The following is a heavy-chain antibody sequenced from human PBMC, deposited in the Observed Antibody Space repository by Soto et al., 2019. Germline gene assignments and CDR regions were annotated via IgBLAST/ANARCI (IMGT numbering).Heavy chain of an antibody. V-gene: IGHV4-34*01. Sequence: QVQLQQWGAGLLKPSETLSLTCAVYGWSFSGYYWSWIRQPPGKELEWIGEINHSGSTNYNPSLKSRVTISVDTSKNQFSLKLSSVTAADTAVYYCASVWQYYYASGSYYGWFDPWGQGTLVTVSS. J-gene: IGHJ5*02. D-gene: IGHD3-10*01. CDR2: INHSGST. CDR1: GWSFSGYY. CDR3: ASVWQYYYASGSYYGWFDP.